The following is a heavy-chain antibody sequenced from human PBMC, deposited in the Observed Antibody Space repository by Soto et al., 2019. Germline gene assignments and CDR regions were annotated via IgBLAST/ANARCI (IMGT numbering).Heavy chain of an antibody. D-gene: IGHD7-27*01. V-gene: IGHV1-2*02. CDR1: GYTFKVYF. CDR2: INPNNGDT. J-gene: IGHJ4*02. CDR3: ARGPDTGAFDY. Sequence: QVQLVQSGADVQKPGASVKVSCRASGYTFKVYFLHWMRQAPGPGLEWMGWINPNNGDTMYAQKFRGRVTMTRDTSIDTVYMDLSSLTSDDTAVYYCARGPDTGAFDYWGQGALVTVSS.